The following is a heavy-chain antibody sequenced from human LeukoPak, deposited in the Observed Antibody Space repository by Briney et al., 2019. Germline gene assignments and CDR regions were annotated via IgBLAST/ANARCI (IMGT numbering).Heavy chain of an antibody. D-gene: IGHD2-2*01. CDR1: GYTFTSYD. Sequence: GASVKVSCKASGYTFTSYDINWVRQATGQGLEWMGWMNPNSGNTGYAQEFQGRVTMTRNTSISTAYMELSSLRSEDTAVYYCARVLTPGYCSSTSCYEEFNWFDPWGQGTLVTVSS. V-gene: IGHV1-8*01. CDR2: MNPNSGNT. CDR3: ARVLTPGYCSSTSCYEEFNWFDP. J-gene: IGHJ5*02.